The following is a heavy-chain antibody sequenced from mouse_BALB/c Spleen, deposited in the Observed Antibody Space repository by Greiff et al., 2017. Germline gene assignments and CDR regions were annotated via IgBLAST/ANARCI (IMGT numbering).Heavy chain of an antibody. CDR3: ARWDLHYYGRGAMDY. J-gene: IGHJ4*01. V-gene: IGHV5-17*02. CDR2: ISSGSSTI. CDR1: GFTFSSFG. D-gene: IGHD1-2*01. Sequence: EVQGVESGGGLVQPGGSRKLSCAASGFTFSSFGMHWVRQAPEKGLEWVAYISSGSSTIYYADTVKGRFTISRDNPKNTLFLQMTSLRSEDTAMYYCARWDLHYYGRGAMDYWGQGTSVTVSS.